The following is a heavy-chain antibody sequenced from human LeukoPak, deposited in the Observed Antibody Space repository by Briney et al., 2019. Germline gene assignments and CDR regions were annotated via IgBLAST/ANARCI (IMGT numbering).Heavy chain of an antibody. V-gene: IGHV3-66*01. CDR3: ARLRSSSPVQVH. J-gene: IGHJ4*02. Sequence: PGGSLRLSCAASGFTVSSNYMSWVRQAPGKGLEWVSVIYFDGNTYYADSVKDRFTISRDNPKNTVYLQMNSLRVEDTAVYYCARLRSSSPVQVHWGQGTLVTVSS. CDR1: GFTVSSNY. D-gene: IGHD6-6*01. CDR2: IYFDGNT.